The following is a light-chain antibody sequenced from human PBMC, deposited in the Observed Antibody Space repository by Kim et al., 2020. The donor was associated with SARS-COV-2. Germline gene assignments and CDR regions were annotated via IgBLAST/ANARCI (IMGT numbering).Light chain of an antibody. CDR2: DEN. CDR1: SRRKYY. J-gene: IGLJ3*02. CDR3: NSRDSTGYHVV. Sequence: ALEQTDRITGQGDSRRKYYASWYQQKPGQAPVLVICDENNRPSGIPDRFSGSSSGNTASLTITGAQAEDEADYYCNSRDSTGYHVVFGGGTQLTVL. V-gene: IGLV3-19*01.